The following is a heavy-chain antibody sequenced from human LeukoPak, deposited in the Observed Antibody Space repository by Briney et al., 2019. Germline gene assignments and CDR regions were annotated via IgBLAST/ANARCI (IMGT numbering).Heavy chain of an antibody. CDR3: ARARAPQWELLNYYYYYYMDV. J-gene: IGHJ6*03. CDR1: GFTFSSYE. V-gene: IGHV3-48*03. CDR2: IGISGSTI. D-gene: IGHD1-26*01. Sequence: GGSLRLSCAASGFTFSSYEMNWVRQAPGKGLEWVSYIGISGSTIYYADSVKGRFTISRDNAKNSLYLQMNSLRAEDTAVYYCARARAPQWELLNYYYYYYMDVWGKGTTVTISS.